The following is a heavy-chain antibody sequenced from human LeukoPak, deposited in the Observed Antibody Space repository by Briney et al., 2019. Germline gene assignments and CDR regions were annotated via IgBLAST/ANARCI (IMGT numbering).Heavy chain of an antibody. CDR1: GYSFITYG. D-gene: IGHD2-2*01. V-gene: IGHV1-18*01. J-gene: IGHJ4*02. CDR3: ARALYHTFDY. Sequence: EASVKVSCKASGYSFITYGISWVRQAPGQGLEWMGWISANNDNTNYAQKFQGRVTMTTDTSTSTAYMELRSLKSDDTAVYYCARALYHTFDYWGQGTLVTVSA. CDR2: ISANNDNT.